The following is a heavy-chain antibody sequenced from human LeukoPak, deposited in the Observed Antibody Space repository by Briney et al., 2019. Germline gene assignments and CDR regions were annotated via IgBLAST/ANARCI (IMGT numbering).Heavy chain of an antibody. V-gene: IGHV1-69*05. J-gene: IGHJ4*02. CDR2: IIPIFGTA. D-gene: IGHD6-19*01. CDR1: GGTFSSYA. CDR3: ARYPISIAVAGTWSDY. Sequence: GASVKVSCKASGGTFSSYAISWVRQAPGQGLEWMGRIIPIFGTANCAQKFQGRVTITTDESTSTAYMELSSLRSEDTAVYYCARYPISIAVAGTWSDYWGQGTLVTVSS.